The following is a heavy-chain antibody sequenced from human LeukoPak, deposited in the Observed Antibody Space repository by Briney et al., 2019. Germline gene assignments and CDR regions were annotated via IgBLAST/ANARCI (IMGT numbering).Heavy chain of an antibody. V-gene: IGHV3-30-3*01. Sequence: GGSLRLSCAASGFTVSSNYMSWVRQAPGKGLEWVAVISYDGSNKYYADSVKGRFTISRDNSKNTLYLQMNSLRAEDTAVYYCASTLIVVVPAAIYYYYGMDVWGQGTTVTVSS. CDR3: ASTLIVVVPAAIYYYYGMDV. CDR1: GFTVSSNY. J-gene: IGHJ6*02. D-gene: IGHD2-2*01. CDR2: ISYDGSNK.